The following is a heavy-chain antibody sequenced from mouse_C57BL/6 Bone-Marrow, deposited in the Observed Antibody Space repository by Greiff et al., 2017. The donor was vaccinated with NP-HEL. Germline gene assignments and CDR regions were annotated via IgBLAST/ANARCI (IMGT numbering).Heavy chain of an antibody. Sequence: VMLVESGAELARPGASVKLSCKASGYTFTSYGISWVKQRPGQGLEWIGEIYPRSGNTYYNEKFKGKATLTADKSSSTAYMELRSLTYEDSAVYFCARLRGYGFDYWGQGTTLTVSS. CDR3: ARLRGYGFDY. V-gene: IGHV1-81*01. CDR2: IYPRSGNT. D-gene: IGHD2-2*01. CDR1: GYTFTSYG. J-gene: IGHJ2*01.